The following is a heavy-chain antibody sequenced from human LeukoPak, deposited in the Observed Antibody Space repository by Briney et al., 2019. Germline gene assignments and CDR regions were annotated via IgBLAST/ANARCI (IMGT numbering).Heavy chain of an antibody. CDR3: ARDAGYGYDRFDY. V-gene: IGHV3-30*04. Sequence: GGSLRLSCAASGFTFSSYAMHWVRQAPGKGLEWVTVISYDGSNKYYADSVKGRFTISRDNSKNTLYLQMNSLRAEDTAVYYCARDAGYGYDRFDYWGQGTQVTVSS. D-gene: IGHD5-18*01. J-gene: IGHJ4*02. CDR2: ISYDGSNK. CDR1: GFTFSSYA.